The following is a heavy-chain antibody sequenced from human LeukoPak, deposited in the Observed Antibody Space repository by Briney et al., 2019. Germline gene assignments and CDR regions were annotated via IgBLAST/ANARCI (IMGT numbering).Heavy chain of an antibody. V-gene: IGHV4-59*08. CDR3: ARLDRTGSVDYFDY. D-gene: IGHD1/OR15-1a*01. Sequence: PSETLSLTCTVSGGSISGYYWSWIRQPPGKGLELIGYIYNSGSTNYNPSLKSRVTISVDTSKNLFSLKLSSVTDADTAVYYCARLDRTGSVDYFDYWGQGFLVTVSS. CDR2: IYNSGST. CDR1: GGSISGYY. J-gene: IGHJ4*02.